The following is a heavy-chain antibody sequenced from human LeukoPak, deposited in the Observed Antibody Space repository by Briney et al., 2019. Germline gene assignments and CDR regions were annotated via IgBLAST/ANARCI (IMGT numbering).Heavy chain of an antibody. CDR3: ARFSQLGD. J-gene: IGHJ4*02. Sequence: GGSLRLSCAGSGFTFGDYWMSWVRQAPGKGLEWVANIKRDGSEKYYADSVKGRFTISRDNGKKSLYLQMNSLRAEDTAVYYCARFSQLGDWGQGTLVTVSS. CDR2: IKRDGSEK. V-gene: IGHV3-7*01. CDR1: GFTFGDYW. D-gene: IGHD1-1*01.